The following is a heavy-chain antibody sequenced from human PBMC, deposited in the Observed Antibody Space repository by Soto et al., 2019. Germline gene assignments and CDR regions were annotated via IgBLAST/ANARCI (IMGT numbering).Heavy chain of an antibody. CDR2: IIPIFGTA. V-gene: IGHV1-69*01. CDR3: ARGWGYDSNDYYYAY. D-gene: IGHD3-22*01. CDR1: GGTFSRHA. Sequence: QVQLVQSGAEVRKPGSSVKVSCKASGGTFSRHAISWVRQAPGQGLESMGGIIPIFGTANHAQKFQGRVTIIADESTCTVYMELSSLRSEDTALYYCARGWGYDSNDYYYAYWGQGTLVIVSS. J-gene: IGHJ4*02.